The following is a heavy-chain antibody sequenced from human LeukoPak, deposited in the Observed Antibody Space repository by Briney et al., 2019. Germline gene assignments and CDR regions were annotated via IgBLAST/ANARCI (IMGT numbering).Heavy chain of an antibody. D-gene: IGHD2-15*01. CDR1: GFTFSGSA. CDR3: ASFHPSVGGSYFDY. V-gene: IGHV3-73*01. J-gene: IGHJ4*02. CDR2: IRSKANSYAT. Sequence: PGGSLRLSCAASGFTFSGSAMHWVRQAYGKGLEWVGRIRSKANSYATAYAASVKGRFTISRDESKNTAYLQMNSLKTEDTAVYYCASFHPSVGGSYFDYWGQGTLVTVSS.